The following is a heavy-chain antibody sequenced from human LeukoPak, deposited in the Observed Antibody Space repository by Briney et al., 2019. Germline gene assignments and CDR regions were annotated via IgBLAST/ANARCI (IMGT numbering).Heavy chain of an antibody. CDR1: GFTFSSYS. J-gene: IGHJ2*01. CDR3: GRDQGCMRVGRPTNWFFVR. D-gene: IGHD3-22*01. CDR2: INQDGSEI. V-gene: IGHV3-7*01. Sequence: PGGSLRLSCAASGFTFSSYSMRWVRQAPGKGLEWLANINQDGSEIYYVDSVKGRFTISRDNGKNSLYLQINSLGADDTAVYYRGRDQGCMRVGRPTNWFFVRWGRGTLVTVSS.